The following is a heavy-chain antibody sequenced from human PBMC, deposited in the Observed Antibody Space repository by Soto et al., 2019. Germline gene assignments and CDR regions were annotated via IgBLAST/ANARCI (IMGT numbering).Heavy chain of an antibody. CDR3: AKWESSDWYLGI. J-gene: IGHJ4*02. Sequence: EVQLVESGGGLVQPGGSLRLSCAGSGFTFSGYWMTWVRQPPGKGLEWVASVNQDGTQKFYVDSVKGRFTISRDNAKNSLFLQMISLRAEDTAVYYCAKWESSDWYLGIWGQGTLVIVSS. CDR2: VNQDGTQK. V-gene: IGHV3-7*03. D-gene: IGHD6-19*01. CDR1: GFTFSGYW.